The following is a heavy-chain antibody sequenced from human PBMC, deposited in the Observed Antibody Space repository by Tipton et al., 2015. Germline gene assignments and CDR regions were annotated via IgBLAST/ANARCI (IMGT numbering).Heavy chain of an antibody. CDR1: GFTFSRSD. J-gene: IGHJ4*02. D-gene: IGHD4/OR15-4a*01. V-gene: IGHV3-21*01. Sequence: AASGFTFSRSDMNWVRQAPGKGLEWVSSIVGTSGYISYADSVRGRFTISRDNAKNSLFLQMNSLRADDTAVYYCARDGTIWGRGTLVTVSS. CDR2: IVGTSGYI. CDR3: ARDGTI.